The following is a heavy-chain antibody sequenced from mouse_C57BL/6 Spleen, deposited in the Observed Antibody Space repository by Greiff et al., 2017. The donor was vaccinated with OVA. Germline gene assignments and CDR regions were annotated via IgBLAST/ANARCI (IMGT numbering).Heavy chain of an antibody. CDR1: GYTFTSYW. Sequence: QVQLQQPGAELVKPGASVKMSCKASGYTFTSYWITWVKQRPGQGLEWIGDIYPGSGSPNYNEQFKSKATLTVDTSSSTAYMQLSSLTSEDSAVYYCARYDYDERAWFAYWGQGTLVTVSA. J-gene: IGHJ3*01. D-gene: IGHD2-4*01. V-gene: IGHV1-55*01. CDR3: ARYDYDERAWFAY. CDR2: IYPGSGSP.